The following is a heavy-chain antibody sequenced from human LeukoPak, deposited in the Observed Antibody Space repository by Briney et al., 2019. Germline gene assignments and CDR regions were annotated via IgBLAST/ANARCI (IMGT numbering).Heavy chain of an antibody. D-gene: IGHD3-9*01. V-gene: IGHV4-4*07. J-gene: IGHJ3*02. CDR2: IYTSGST. CDR3: ARCLIILTGYSPGAFDI. Sequence: PSETLSLTCTVSGGSISSYYWSWIRQPAGKGLEWIGRIYTSGSTNYNPSLKSRVTMSVDTSKNQFSLKLSSVTAADTAVYYCARCLIILTGYSPGAFDIWGQGTMVTVSS. CDR1: GGSISSYY.